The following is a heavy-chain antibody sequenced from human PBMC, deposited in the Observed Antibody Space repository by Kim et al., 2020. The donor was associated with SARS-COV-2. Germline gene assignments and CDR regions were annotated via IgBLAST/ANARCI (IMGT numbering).Heavy chain of an antibody. CDR3: ASDTGTGDY. V-gene: IGHV3-30*01. J-gene: IGHJ4*02. Sequence: DDAESVKGRFTISRDNFQATLYLQMNSLRGDDTAVYFCASDTGTGDYWGQGTLVTVSS. D-gene: IGHD1-1*01.